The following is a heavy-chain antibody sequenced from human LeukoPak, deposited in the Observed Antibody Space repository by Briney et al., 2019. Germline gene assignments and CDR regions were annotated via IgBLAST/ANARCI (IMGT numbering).Heavy chain of an antibody. CDR1: GGSISSSSYY. CDR2: IYYSGST. J-gene: IGHJ5*02. Sequence: SETLSLTCTVSGGSISSSSYYWGRIRQPPGKGLEWIGSIYYSGSTYCNPSLKSRVTISVDTSKNQFSLKLSSVTAADTAVYYCARDQDYGDYSGWFDPWGQGTLVTVSS. D-gene: IGHD4-17*01. V-gene: IGHV4-39*02. CDR3: ARDQDYGDYSGWFDP.